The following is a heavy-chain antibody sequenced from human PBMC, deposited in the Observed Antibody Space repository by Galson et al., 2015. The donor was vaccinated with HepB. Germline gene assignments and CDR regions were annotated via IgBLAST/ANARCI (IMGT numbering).Heavy chain of an antibody. CDR2: ISAYNGNT. CDR1: GYTFTSYG. D-gene: IGHD3-10*01. J-gene: IGHJ3*02. V-gene: IGHV1-18*01. Sequence: QSGAEVKKPGASVKVSCKASGYTFTSYGISWVRQAPGQGLEWMGWISAYNGNTNYAQKLQGRVTMTTDTSTSTAYMELRSLRSDDTAVYYCARDMGLIWLGEPFLDAFDIWGQGTMVTVSS. CDR3: ARDMGLIWLGEPFLDAFDI.